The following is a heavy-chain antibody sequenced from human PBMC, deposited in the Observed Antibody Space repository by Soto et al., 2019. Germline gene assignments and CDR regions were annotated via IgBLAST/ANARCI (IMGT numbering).Heavy chain of an antibody. Sequence: SETLSLTCTVSGGSISSYYWSWIRQPPGKGLEWIGYIYYSGCTNYNPSLKSRVTISVDTSKNQFSLKLSSVTAADTAVYYCAREGDYFDYWGQGTLVTVSS. V-gene: IGHV4-59*01. CDR1: GGSISSYY. J-gene: IGHJ4*02. CDR2: IYYSGCT. CDR3: AREGDYFDY.